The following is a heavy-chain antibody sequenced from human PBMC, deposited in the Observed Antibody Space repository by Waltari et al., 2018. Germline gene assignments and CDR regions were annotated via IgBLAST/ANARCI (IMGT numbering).Heavy chain of an antibody. D-gene: IGHD3-10*01. Sequence: EVQLLESGGGLVQHGGSLRLSCEASGFTCRNSVMNWVRQAPGKGLESVSGIGGSGDSTYYADSVKGRFTISRDNSKNTLYLQMNNLRVEDTAVYYCAKDFGSWSYFDYWGQGTLVTVSS. CDR1: GFTCRNSV. CDR3: AKDFGSWSYFDY. CDR2: IGGSGDST. J-gene: IGHJ4*02. V-gene: IGHV3-23*01.